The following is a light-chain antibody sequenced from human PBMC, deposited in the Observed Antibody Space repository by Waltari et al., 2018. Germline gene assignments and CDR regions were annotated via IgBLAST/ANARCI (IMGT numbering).Light chain of an antibody. J-gene: IGKJ1*01. CDR3: QQNYNIPPT. Sequence: DIQITQSPSSLSASVGDRVTVTCRASQSIGNNLSWYQQKPGKAPKFLIYAASSLQSGVPSRFSGSGSGTDFTLTISSLQPEDFATYYCQQNYNIPPTFGQGTRVEIK. V-gene: IGKV1-39*01. CDR1: QSIGNN. CDR2: AAS.